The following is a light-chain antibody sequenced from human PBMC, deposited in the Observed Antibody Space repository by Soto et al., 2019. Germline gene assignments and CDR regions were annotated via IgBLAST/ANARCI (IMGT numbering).Light chain of an antibody. Sequence: DIQMTQSPSTLSGSVGYRVTITVRASQSISSWLAWYQQKPGKAPKLLIYKASSLESGVPSRFSGSGSGTEFTLTISSLQPDDFATYYCQQYNSYSQTFGQGTKVGIK. CDR1: QSISSW. CDR2: KAS. CDR3: QQYNSYSQT. V-gene: IGKV1-5*03. J-gene: IGKJ1*01.